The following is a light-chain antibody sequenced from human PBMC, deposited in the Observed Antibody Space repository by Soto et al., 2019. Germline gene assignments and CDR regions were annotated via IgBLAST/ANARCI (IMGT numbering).Light chain of an antibody. CDR2: EVS. CDR3: CSYAGSRTWM. J-gene: IGLJ3*02. CDR1: RSDVGIYNL. Sequence: QSAPIQPASVSGSPGQSITISCTGTRSDVGIYNLVSWYQHYPGRAPKLLLYEVSKWPSGISHRFSGSKSGNTASLTISGLQAEDEADYYCCSYAGSRTWMFGGGTKLTVL. V-gene: IGLV2-23*02.